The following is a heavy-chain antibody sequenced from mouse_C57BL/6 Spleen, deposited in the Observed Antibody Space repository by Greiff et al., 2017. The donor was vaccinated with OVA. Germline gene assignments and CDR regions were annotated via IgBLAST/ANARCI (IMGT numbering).Heavy chain of an antibody. CDR2: ISGGGGNT. V-gene: IGHV5-9*01. CDR3: ARQGTTVVATRGYFDY. D-gene: IGHD1-1*01. Sequence: EVQLVESGGGLVKPGGSLKLSCAASGFTFSSYTMSWVRQTPEKRLEWVATISGGGGNTYYPDSVKGRFTISRDNAKNTLYLQMSSLRSEDTALYYCARQGTTVVATRGYFDYWGQGTTLTVSS. J-gene: IGHJ2*01. CDR1: GFTFSSYT.